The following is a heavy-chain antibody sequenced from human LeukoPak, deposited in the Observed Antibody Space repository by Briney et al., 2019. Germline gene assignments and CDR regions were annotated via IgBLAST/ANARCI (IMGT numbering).Heavy chain of an antibody. V-gene: IGHV1-18*01. J-gene: IGHJ4*02. CDR3: ARAPSYDFWSGYNDY. D-gene: IGHD3-3*01. Sequence: ASVKVSCKASGGTFSSYAISWVRQAPGQGLEWMGWISAYNGNTNYAQKLQGRVTMTTDTSTSTAYMELRSLRSDDTAVYYCARAPSYDFWSGYNDYWGQGTLVTVSS. CDR2: ISAYNGNT. CDR1: GGTFSSYA.